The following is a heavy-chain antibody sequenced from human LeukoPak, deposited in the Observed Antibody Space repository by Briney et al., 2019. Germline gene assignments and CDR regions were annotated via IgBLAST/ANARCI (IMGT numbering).Heavy chain of an antibody. V-gene: IGHV3-11*01. J-gene: IGHJ4*02. CDR3: ARRRYVAGSDY. CDR2: ISSGGSKI. D-gene: IGHD6-19*01. Sequence: GGSLRLSCAASGFTFSDYYMSWIRQAPGKGLEWVSYISSGGSKIYYADSVKGRFTISRDNAKNSLYLQMNSLRAEGTAVYYCARRRYVAGSDYWGQGTLVTVSS. CDR1: GFTFSDYY.